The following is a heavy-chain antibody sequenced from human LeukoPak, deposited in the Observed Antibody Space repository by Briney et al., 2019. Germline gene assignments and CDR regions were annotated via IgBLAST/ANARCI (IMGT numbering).Heavy chain of an antibody. CDR1: GGSISSYY. D-gene: IGHD6-19*01. CDR2: IYYSGST. CDR3: AGAVAGTAGFDY. J-gene: IGHJ4*02. V-gene: IGHV4-59*01. Sequence: ETLSLTCTVSGGSISSYYWSWIRQPPGKGLEWIGYIYYSGSTNYNPSLKSRVTISVDTSKNQFSLKLSSVTAADTAVYYCAGAVAGTAGFDYWGQGTLVTVSS.